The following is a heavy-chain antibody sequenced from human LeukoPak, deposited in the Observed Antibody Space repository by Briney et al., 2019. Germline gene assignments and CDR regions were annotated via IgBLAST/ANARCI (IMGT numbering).Heavy chain of an antibody. CDR1: YYSFTSYG. D-gene: IGHD5-12*01. CDR2: ISAYSGKT. CDR3: VRGYSGYGPHDY. Sequence: GASVKVSCKASYYSFTSYGISWVRQAPGQGLEWMGWISAYSGKTSYEQNLQGRVTMTKDTSTTTAYMELRSLRPDDTAVYYCVRGYSGYGPHDYWGQGTLVTVSS. J-gene: IGHJ4*02. V-gene: IGHV1-18*01.